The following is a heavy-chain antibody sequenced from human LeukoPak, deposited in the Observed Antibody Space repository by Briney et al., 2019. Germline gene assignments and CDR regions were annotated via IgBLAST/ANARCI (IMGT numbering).Heavy chain of an antibody. CDR1: GGSISSYC. CDR2: IYYSGST. CDR3: ARARGGYCSSTSCLFDP. Sequence: SETLSLTCTVSGGSISSYCWSWIRQPPGKGLEWIGYIYYSGSTNYNPSLKSRVTISVDTSKNQFSLKLSSVTAADTAVYYCARARGGYCSSTSCLFDPWGQGTLVTVSS. J-gene: IGHJ5*02. V-gene: IGHV4-59*01. D-gene: IGHD2-2*01.